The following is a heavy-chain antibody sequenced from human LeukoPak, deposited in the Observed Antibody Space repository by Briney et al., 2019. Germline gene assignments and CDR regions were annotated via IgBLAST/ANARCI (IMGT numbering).Heavy chain of an antibody. V-gene: IGHV3-30*02. D-gene: IGHD2-2*02. CDR3: AKEPRYQILYGPCDY. CDR1: GLTLSTYG. J-gene: IGHJ4*02. CDR2: IRCDGATT. Sequence: GGSLRLSCAASGLTLSTYGMHWVRQAPGKGLEWVAFIRCDGATTYYADSVKGRFTISRDNSRNTLFLQMNSLRPEDTAIYYCAKEPRYQILYGPCDYWGQGTLVTVSS.